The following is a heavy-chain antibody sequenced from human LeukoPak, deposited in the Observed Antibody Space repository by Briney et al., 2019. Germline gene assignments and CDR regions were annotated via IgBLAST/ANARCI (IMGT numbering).Heavy chain of an antibody. J-gene: IGHJ4*02. CDR2: INPNSGGT. Sequence: GASVKVSCKASAYTFTGYYMHWVRQAPGQGLEWMGWINPNSGGTNYAQKFQGRVTMTRDTSISTAYMELSRLRSDDTAVYYCARDRLSYYDSSGYYHFDYWGQGTLVTVSS. V-gene: IGHV1-2*02. CDR1: AYTFTGYY. CDR3: ARDRLSYYDSSGYYHFDY. D-gene: IGHD3-22*01.